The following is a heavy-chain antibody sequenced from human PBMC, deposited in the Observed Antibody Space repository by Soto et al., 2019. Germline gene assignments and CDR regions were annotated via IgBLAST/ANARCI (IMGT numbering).Heavy chain of an antibody. D-gene: IGHD1-7*01. J-gene: IGHJ4*02. CDR3: ARGRSQYNWNYQFDY. V-gene: IGHV4-34*01. CDR2: INHSGST. Sequence: SETLSLTCAVYGGSFSGYYWSWIRQPPGKGLEWIGEINHSGSTNYNPSLKSRVTISVDTSKNQFSLKLSSVTAADTAVYYCARGRSQYNWNYQFDYWGQGTLVTVS. CDR1: GGSFSGYY.